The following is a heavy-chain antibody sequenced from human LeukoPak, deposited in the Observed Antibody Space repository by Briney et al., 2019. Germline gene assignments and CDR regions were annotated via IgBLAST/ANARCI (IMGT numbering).Heavy chain of an antibody. CDR3: ARGELNYYDFWSGYYTA. CDR2: IYYSGST. CDR1: GGSISITSYS. J-gene: IGHJ4*02. V-gene: IGHV4-39*07. Sequence: PSETLSLTCTVSGGSISITSYSWGWIRQPPGKGLEWIGSIYYSGSTYYNPSLMSRVSVSVDQSKNQFSMKLTSVTAADTAVYYCARGELNYYDFWSGYYTAWGQGTLVTVSS. D-gene: IGHD3-3*01.